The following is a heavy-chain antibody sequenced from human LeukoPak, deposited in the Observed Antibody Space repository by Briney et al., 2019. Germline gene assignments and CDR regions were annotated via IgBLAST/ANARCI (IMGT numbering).Heavy chain of an antibody. CDR3: TKDDRFFGSYSDS. CDR2: ISYDGSNK. J-gene: IGHJ4*02. Sequence: GRSLRLSCAASGFTFSSYGMHWVRQAPGKGLEWVAVISYDGSNKYYADSVKGRFSISRDTSTSTLDLQMNSLRPEDTAVYYCTKDDRFFGSYSDSWGQGTLVTVSS. CDR1: GFTFSSYG. V-gene: IGHV3-30*18. D-gene: IGHD3-3*01.